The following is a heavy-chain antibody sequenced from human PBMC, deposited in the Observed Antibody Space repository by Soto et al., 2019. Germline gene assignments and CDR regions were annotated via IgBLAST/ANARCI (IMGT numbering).Heavy chain of an antibody. CDR3: AIELLLCFGELFGAIEY. Sequence: PGGSLRLSCAASGFTFSSDAMSWVRRAPGKGLEWVSAISGSGGSTYYADSVKGRITICRDNSKNTLYLLMNSLRAEDTAVYYCAIELLLCFGELFGAIEYWGQGPLVTVSS. J-gene: IGHJ4*02. D-gene: IGHD3-10*01. CDR2: ISGSGGST. CDR1: GFTFSSDA. V-gene: IGHV3-23*01.